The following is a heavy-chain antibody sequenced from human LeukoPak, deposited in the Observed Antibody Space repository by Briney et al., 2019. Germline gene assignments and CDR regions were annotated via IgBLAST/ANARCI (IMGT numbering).Heavy chain of an antibody. CDR2: IYPGDSDT. D-gene: IGHD1-7*01. CDR3: ARLELSVIDY. J-gene: IGHJ4*02. V-gene: IGHV5-51*01. Sequence: ESLKISCKASGYRFTNYWIGWVRQMPGKGLEWMGIIYPGDSDTRYSPSFQGQVTISADKSISTAYLQWSSLKASDTAMYYCARLELSVIDYWGQGTLVTVSS. CDR1: GYRFTNYW.